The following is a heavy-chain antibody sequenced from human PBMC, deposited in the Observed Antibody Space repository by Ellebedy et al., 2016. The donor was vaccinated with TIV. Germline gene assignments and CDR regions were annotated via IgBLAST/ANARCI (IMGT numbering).Heavy chain of an antibody. CDR3: ARDLYMDV. CDR1: GYTFTSYH. V-gene: IGHV1-46*01. J-gene: IGHJ6*03. CDR2: INPSGGST. Sequence: ASVKVSCKASGYTFTSYHMHWVRQAPGQGLEWMGIINPSGGSTTYAQKFQGRVTMTRDTSTSTVNMEVSSLRSADTAVYYCARDLYMDVWGKGTTVTASS.